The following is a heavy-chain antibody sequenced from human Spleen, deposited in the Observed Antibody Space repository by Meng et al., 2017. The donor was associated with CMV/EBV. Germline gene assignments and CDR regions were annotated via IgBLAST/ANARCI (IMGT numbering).Heavy chain of an antibody. CDR2: IRYDGSNK. CDR3: ANMVRGVMSFDY. J-gene: IGHJ4*02. Sequence: GESLKISCAASGFTFSTYAIHWARQAPGKGLEWVAFIRYDGSNKYYADSVKGRFTISRDNSKNTLYLQMDSLRAEDTAVYYCANMVRGVMSFDYWGQGTLVTVSS. V-gene: IGHV3-30*02. D-gene: IGHD3-10*01. CDR1: GFTFSTYA.